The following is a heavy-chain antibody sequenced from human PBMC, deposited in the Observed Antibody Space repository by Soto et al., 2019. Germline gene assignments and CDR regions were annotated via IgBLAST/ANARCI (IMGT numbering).Heavy chain of an antibody. V-gene: IGHV3-23*01. J-gene: IGHJ6*03. CDR1: GFTFRTYA. CDR2: TGVTGGGT. Sequence: GGSLRLSCTTSGFTFRTYAMAWVRQAPGKGLEWVSVTGVTGGGTYYGDSVKGRFTISRDDSKNTLYLQMNGLRADDSAVYYCARVTYYDILTGYYYYYYMYVWGKGTTVTVSS. D-gene: IGHD3-9*01. CDR3: ARVTYYDILTGYYYYYYMYV.